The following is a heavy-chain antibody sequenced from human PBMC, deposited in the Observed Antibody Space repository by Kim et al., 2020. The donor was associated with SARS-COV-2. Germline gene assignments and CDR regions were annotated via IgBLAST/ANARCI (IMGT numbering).Heavy chain of an antibody. Sequence: GGSLRLSCAASGFTFDDYAMHWVRQAPGKGLEWVSGISWNSGSIGYADSVKGRFTISRDNAKNSLYLQMNSLRAEDTALYYCAKLPSAMGPFDYWGQGTLVTVSS. CDR3: AKLPSAMGPFDY. CDR1: GFTFDDYA. J-gene: IGHJ4*02. V-gene: IGHV3-9*01. CDR2: ISWNSGSI. D-gene: IGHD5-18*01.